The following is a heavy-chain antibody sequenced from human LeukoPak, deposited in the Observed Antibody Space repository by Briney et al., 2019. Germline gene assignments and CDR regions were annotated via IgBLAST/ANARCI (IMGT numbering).Heavy chain of an antibody. D-gene: IGHD6-13*01. CDR1: GGSISSYY. CDR2: IYYSGST. Sequence: SETLSLTCTAPGGSISSYYRSWIRQPPGKGLEWIGYIYYSGSTNYNPSLKSRVTISVDTSKNQFSPKLSSVTAADTAVYYCARDTVAAAGNAFDIWGQGTMVTVSS. CDR3: ARDTVAAAGNAFDI. V-gene: IGHV4-59*01. J-gene: IGHJ3*02.